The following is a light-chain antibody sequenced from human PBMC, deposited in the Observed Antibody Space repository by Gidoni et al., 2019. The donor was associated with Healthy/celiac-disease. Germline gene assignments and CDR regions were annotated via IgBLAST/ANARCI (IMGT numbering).Light chain of an antibody. CDR2: AAS. CDR3: QQSYSTPRT. Sequence: DIHMTHSPSSLSASVEDRVIITCRASQSISSYVNWYQQKPGKAPKLLIYAASSLQSGVPSRFSGSGSGTDFTLTISSLQPEDFATYYCQQSYSTPRTFGQGTKVEIK. J-gene: IGKJ1*01. CDR1: QSISSY. V-gene: IGKV1-39*01.